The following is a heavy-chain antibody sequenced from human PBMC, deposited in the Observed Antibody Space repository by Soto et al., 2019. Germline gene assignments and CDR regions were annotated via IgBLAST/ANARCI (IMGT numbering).Heavy chain of an antibody. Sequence: GGSLRLSCAASGFTFSSYAMHWVRQAPGKGLEWVAVISYDGSNKYYADSVKGRFTISRDNSKNTLYLQMNSLRAEDTAVYYCARDLHTVLYYYGMDVWGQGTTVTVSS. CDR1: GFTFSSYA. V-gene: IGHV3-30-3*01. CDR2: ISYDGSNK. D-gene: IGHD4-4*01. CDR3: ARDLHTVLYYYGMDV. J-gene: IGHJ6*02.